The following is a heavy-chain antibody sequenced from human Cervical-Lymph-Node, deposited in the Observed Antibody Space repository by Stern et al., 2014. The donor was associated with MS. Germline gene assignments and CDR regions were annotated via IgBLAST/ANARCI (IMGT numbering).Heavy chain of an antibody. J-gene: IGHJ4*02. CDR3: ARDDRTSWYGGMPH. V-gene: IGHV3-33*01. D-gene: IGHD6-13*01. Sequence: VQLLESGGGAVQPGRSLRLSCATSGFTFSGYGMYWVRQAPGKGLEWVAISWSDGTKEDYADSVKGRFTISRDNSKNTLYLQMTSLRAEDTAVYYCARDDRTSWYGGMPHWGQGTLVTVSS. CDR2: SWSDGTKE. CDR1: GFTFSGYG.